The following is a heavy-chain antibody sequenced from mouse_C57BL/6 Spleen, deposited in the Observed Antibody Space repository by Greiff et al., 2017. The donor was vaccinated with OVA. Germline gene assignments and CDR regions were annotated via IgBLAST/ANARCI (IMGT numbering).Heavy chain of an antibody. CDR1: GFTFTDYY. V-gene: IGHV7-3*01. CDR2: IRNKANGYTT. J-gene: IGHJ4*01. Sequence: EVNVVESGGGLVQPGGSLSLSCAASGFTFTDYYMSWVRQPPGKALEWLGFIRNKANGYTTEYSASVKGRFTISRDNSQSILYLQMNALRAEDSATYYCARYQYDAMDYWGQGTSVTVSS. CDR3: ARYQYDAMDY.